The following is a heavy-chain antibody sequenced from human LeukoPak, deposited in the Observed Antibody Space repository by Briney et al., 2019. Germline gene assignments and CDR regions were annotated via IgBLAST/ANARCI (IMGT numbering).Heavy chain of an antibody. J-gene: IGHJ3*02. CDR3: TLGLYYDSSGFGFNDAFDI. CDR2: ISAYNGNT. V-gene: IGHV1-18*01. D-gene: IGHD3-22*01. CDR1: GYTFTSYG. Sequence: GASVKVSCKASGYTFTSYGIRWVRQAPGQGLEWMGWISAYNGNTNYAQKLQGRVTMTTDTSTSTAYMELRSLRSDDTAVYYCTLGLYYDSSGFGFNDAFDIWGQGTMVTVSS.